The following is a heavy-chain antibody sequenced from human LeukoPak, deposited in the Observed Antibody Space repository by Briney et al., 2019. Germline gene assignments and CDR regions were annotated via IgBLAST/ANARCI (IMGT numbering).Heavy chain of an antibody. V-gene: IGHV4-39*07. Sequence: PSETLSLTCTVSGGSISSSSYYWGWIRQPPGKGLEWIGSIYYSGSTYYDPSLKSRVTISVDTSKNQFSLKLSSVTAADTAVYYCARDHGGNPGDNWFEPWGQGTLVTVSS. J-gene: IGHJ5*02. CDR2: IYYSGST. D-gene: IGHD4-23*01. CDR3: ARDHGGNPGDNWFEP. CDR1: GGSISSSSYY.